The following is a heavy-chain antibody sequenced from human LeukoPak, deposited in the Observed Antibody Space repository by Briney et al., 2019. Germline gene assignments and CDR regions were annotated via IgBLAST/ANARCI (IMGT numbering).Heavy chain of an antibody. CDR2: VYPDDSDT. CDR1: GYSFTSYW. J-gene: IGHJ4*02. Sequence: GESLKISCKTSGYSFTSYWIAWVRQTPGKGLEWMGIVYPDDSDTRYSPAFQGQVTISADKSITTAYLHWSSLKASDTAVYYCARPRGTYFPFDNWGQGTLVTVSS. D-gene: IGHD1-26*01. CDR3: ARPRGTYFPFDN. V-gene: IGHV5-51*01.